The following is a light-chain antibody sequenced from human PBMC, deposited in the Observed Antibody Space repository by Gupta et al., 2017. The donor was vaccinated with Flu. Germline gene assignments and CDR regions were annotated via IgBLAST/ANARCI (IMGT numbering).Light chain of an antibody. CDR2: LTS. CDR1: QSLQHSNRYTY. Sequence: IVMTQSPLSLPVTPGEPASISCRSSQSLQHSNRYTYLDWYGQKPGQSPQLLIYLTSSRASGGTDRFSGSGAGKDFTLKISRGEAEDGGVYYCMQALQTTTFGQGTLLEI. CDR3: MQALQTTT. V-gene: IGKV2-28*01. J-gene: IGKJ5*01.